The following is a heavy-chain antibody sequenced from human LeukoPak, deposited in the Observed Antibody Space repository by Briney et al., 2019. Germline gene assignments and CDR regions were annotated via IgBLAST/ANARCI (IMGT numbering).Heavy chain of an antibody. CDR2: TYYRSTWYN. V-gene: IGHV6-1*01. CDR3: ARRLTQYDCFDP. Sequence: SQTLSLTCGLSGDSVSSNSAAWNWIRQSPSRGLEWLGRTYYRSTWYNDYAVSVRGRITVNPDTSKNQFSLHLNSVTPEDTAVYYCARRLTQYDCFDPWGQGILVTVSS. D-gene: IGHD2-2*01. CDR1: GDSVSSNSAA. J-gene: IGHJ5*02.